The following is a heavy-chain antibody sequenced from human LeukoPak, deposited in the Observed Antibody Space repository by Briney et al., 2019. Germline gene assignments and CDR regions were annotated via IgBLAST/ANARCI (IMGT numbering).Heavy chain of an antibody. CDR1: GGSISSYY. Sequence: SETLSLTCTVSGGSISSYYWSWIRQPPGKGLEWIGRIYTSGSTNYNPSLKSRVTMSVDTSKNQFSLKLSSVTAADTAVYYCARDFAHSSSFYYYYYYMDVWGKGTTVTISS. V-gene: IGHV4-4*07. CDR3: ARDFAHSSSFYYYYYYMDV. J-gene: IGHJ6*03. CDR2: IYTSGST. D-gene: IGHD6-13*01.